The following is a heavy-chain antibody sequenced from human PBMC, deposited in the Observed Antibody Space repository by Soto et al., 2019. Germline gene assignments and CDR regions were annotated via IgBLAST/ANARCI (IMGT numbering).Heavy chain of an antibody. Sequence: QVQLVESGGGVVQPGRSLRLSCAASGFTFSSYGMHWVRQAPGKGLEWVAVISYDGSNKYYADSVKDRFTISRDNSKNTLYLQMNSLRAEDTAVYYCAKVPRPSSGWSGYFDYWGQGTLVTVSS. V-gene: IGHV3-30*18. CDR2: ISYDGSNK. J-gene: IGHJ4*02. CDR3: AKVPRPSSGWSGYFDY. CDR1: GFTFSSYG. D-gene: IGHD6-19*01.